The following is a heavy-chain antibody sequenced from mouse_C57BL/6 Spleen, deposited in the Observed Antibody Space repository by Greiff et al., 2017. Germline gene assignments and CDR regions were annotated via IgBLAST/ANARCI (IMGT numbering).Heavy chain of an antibody. Sequence: VQLQQSGPELVKPGASVKISCKASGYTFTDYYMNWVKQSHGKSLEWIGDINPNNGGTSYNQKFKGKATLTVDKSSSTAYMELRSLTSEDSAVYYCARRLLSYAMDYWGQGTSVTVSS. CDR3: ARRLLSYAMDY. V-gene: IGHV1-26*01. J-gene: IGHJ4*01. D-gene: IGHD1-1*02. CDR1: GYTFTDYY. CDR2: INPNNGGT.